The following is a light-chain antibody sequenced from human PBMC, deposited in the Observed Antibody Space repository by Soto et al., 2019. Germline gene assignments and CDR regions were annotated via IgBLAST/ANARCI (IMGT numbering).Light chain of an antibody. CDR3: QSSDSSLSGWV. Sequence: QSVLTQPPSVSGAPGQRVTISCTGSSSNIGAGYDVHWYQQLPGTAPKLLIYGNSNRPSGVPDRFSGSKSGTSASLAITGLRAEDEADYYCQSSDSSLSGWVFGGGTKLTVL. CDR2: GNS. V-gene: IGLV1-40*01. J-gene: IGLJ3*02. CDR1: SSNIGAGYD.